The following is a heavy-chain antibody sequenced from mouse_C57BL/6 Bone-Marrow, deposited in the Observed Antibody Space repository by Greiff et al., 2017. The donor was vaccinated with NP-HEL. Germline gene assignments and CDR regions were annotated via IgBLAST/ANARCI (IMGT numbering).Heavy chain of an antibody. V-gene: IGHV5-12*01. CDR3: ARLGLGRTWFAY. CDR1: GFTFSDYY. CDR2: ISNGGGST. J-gene: IGHJ3*01. D-gene: IGHD3-3*01. Sequence: EVKLMESGGGLVQPGGSLKLSCAASGFTFSDYYMYWVRQTPEKRLEWVAYISNGGGSTYYPDTVKGRFTISRDNAKNTLYLQMSRLKSEDTAMYYCARLGLGRTWFAYWGQGTLVTVSA.